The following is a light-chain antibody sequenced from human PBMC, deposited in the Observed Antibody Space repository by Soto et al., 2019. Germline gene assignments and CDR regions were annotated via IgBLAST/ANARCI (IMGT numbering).Light chain of an antibody. CDR1: QSVRSSY. J-gene: IGKJ3*01. CDR2: GAS. CDR3: QQYDTSPFT. Sequence: EIVLTQSPGTLSLSPGERATLSCRASQSVRSSYFAWYQHKPGQAPRLLLYGASSRATGIPDRFSGTGSGTDFTLTISRLEPEDFAVYYCQQYDTSPFTFGPGTKVDVK. V-gene: IGKV3-20*01.